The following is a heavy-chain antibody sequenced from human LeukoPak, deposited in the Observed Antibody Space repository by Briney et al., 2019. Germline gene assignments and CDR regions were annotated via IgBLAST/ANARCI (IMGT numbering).Heavy chain of an antibody. V-gene: IGHV3-11*01. CDR1: GFTFSDYY. CDR3: ARDCYDSSGYYFDYYYYGMDV. CDR2: ISSSGSTI. Sequence: GGSLRLSCAASGFTFSDYYMSWIRQAPGKGLEWVSYISSSGSTIYYADSVKGRFTISRDIAKNSLYLQMNSLRAEDTAVYYCARDCYDSSGYYFDYYYYGMDVWGQGTTVTVSS. D-gene: IGHD3-22*01. J-gene: IGHJ6*02.